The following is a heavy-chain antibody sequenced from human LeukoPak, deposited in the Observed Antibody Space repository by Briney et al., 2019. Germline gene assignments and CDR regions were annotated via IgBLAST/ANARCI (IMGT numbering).Heavy chain of an antibody. V-gene: IGHV1-2*02. CDR2: INPNSGGT. D-gene: IGHD3-22*01. CDR3: ARDLGSDSSGYDFDY. CDR1: GYTFTGYY. J-gene: IGHJ4*02. Sequence: ASVKVSCKASGYTFTGYYMHWVRQAPGQGLEWMGWINPNSGGTNYAQKFQGRVTMTRDTSISTAYMELSRLRSDDTAVYYCARDLGSDSSGYDFDYWGQGTLVIVSS.